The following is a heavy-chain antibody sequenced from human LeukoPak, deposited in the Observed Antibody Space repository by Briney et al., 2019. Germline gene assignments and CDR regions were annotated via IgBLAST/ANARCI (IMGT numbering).Heavy chain of an antibody. CDR1: GFSVGDNY. D-gene: IGHD1-14*01. CDR3: AKGSGAYYMDV. CDR2: ISGSGGST. V-gene: IGHV3-23*01. J-gene: IGHJ6*03. Sequence: PGGSLRLSCTASGFSVGDNYMSWVRQAPGKGLEWVSAISGSGGSTYYADSVKGRFTISRDNSKNTLYLQMNSLRAEDTAVYYCAKGSGAYYMDVWGKGTTVTVSS.